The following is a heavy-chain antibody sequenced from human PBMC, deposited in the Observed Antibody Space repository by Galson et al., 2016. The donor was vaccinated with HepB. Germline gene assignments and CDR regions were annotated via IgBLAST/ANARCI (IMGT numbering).Heavy chain of an antibody. CDR1: GYSISSGYQ. Sequence: ETLSPTCAVSGYSISSGYQWGWIRQPPGKGLEWIGSIYHSGSTYYNPSLKSRVTISVDTSKNQFSLKLSSVTAADTAVYYCARGSLWYDYWGQGTLVTVSS. J-gene: IGHJ4*02. V-gene: IGHV4-38-2*01. CDR3: ARGSLWYDY. D-gene: IGHD6-13*01. CDR2: IYHSGST.